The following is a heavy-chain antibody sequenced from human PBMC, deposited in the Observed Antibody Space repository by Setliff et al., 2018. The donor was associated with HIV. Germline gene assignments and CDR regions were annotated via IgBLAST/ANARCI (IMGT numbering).Heavy chain of an antibody. J-gene: IGHJ5*01. Sequence: GGSLRLSCTASGFTFSNFAITWVRQAPGKGLEWVARIRNKKNGGTTYYAAPVEGRFTISRDDSKNTLYLQMNSLKIEDTAMYYCTSRPPNSSSRRFDSWGQGTLVTVSS. CDR3: TSRPPNSSSRRFDS. V-gene: IGHV3-15*01. CDR2: IRNKKNGGTT. D-gene: IGHD6-13*01. CDR1: GFTFSNFA.